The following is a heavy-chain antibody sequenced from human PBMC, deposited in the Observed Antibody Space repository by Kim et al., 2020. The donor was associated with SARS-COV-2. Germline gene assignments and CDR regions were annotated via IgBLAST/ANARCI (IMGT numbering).Heavy chain of an antibody. Sequence: TIYAQKFQGRVTMTEDTSTDTAYMELSSLRSEDTAVYYCATPFLLSPFDYWGQGTLVTVSS. J-gene: IGHJ4*02. CDR3: ATPFLLSPFDY. CDR2: T. V-gene: IGHV1-24*01.